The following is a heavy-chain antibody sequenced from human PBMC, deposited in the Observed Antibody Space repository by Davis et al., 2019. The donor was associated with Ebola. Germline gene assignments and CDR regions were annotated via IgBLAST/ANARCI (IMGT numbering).Heavy chain of an antibody. V-gene: IGHV3-48*02. CDR3: VRDPGNSGWYDSWGFDN. J-gene: IGHJ4*02. CDR2: IGLGTSTM. D-gene: IGHD6-19*01. Sequence: GESLKISCAASGFTFSTYSMNWVRQAPGKGLEWVSYIGLGTSTMEYADSVKGRFTVSRDNAKNSLFLQMNSLRYEDTAVYYCVRDPGNSGWYDSWGFDNWGQGTLVTVSS. CDR1: GFTFSTYS.